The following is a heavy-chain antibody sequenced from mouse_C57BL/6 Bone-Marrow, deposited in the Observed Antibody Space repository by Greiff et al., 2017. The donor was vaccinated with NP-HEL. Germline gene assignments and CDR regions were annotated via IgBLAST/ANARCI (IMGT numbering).Heavy chain of an antibody. CDR3: ARRIGY. CDR2: IDPSDSYT. V-gene: IGHV1-59*01. D-gene: IGHD2-14*01. CDR1: GYTFTSYW. Sequence: VQLQQPGAELVRPGPSVKLSCKASGYTFTSYWMHWVKQRPGQGLEWIGVIDPSDSYTNYNQKFKGKATLTVDTSSSTAYMQLSSLTSEDSAVYYCARRIGYRGQGTTLTVSS. J-gene: IGHJ2*01.